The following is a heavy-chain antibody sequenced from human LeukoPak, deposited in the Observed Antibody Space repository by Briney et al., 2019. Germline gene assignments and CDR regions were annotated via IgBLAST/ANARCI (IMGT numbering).Heavy chain of an antibody. V-gene: IGHV3-21*01. J-gene: IGHJ4*02. CDR1: GFTFSSYS. Sequence: GGSLRLSCAASGFTFSSYSMNWVRQAPGKGLEWVSSISSSSSYIHYADSVKGRFTISRDNAKNSLYLQMNSLRAEDTAVYYCVRDLNYDSSGYPGNWGQGTLVTVSS. CDR3: VRDLNYDSSGYPGN. CDR2: ISSSSSYI. D-gene: IGHD3-22*01.